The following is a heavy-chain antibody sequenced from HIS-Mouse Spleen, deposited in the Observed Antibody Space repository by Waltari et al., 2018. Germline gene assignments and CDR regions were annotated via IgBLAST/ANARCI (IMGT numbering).Heavy chain of an antibody. J-gene: IGHJ2*01. V-gene: IGHV4-39*07. CDR1: GGSISSSSYY. Sequence: QLQLQESGPGLVKPSETLSLTCTVSGGSISSSSYYWGWIRQPPGKGLEWIGSIDYSGGPYSNPSLSSRVTISVDTSKNQFSLKLSSVTAADTAVYYCAREIPYSSSWYDWYFDLWGRGTLVTVSS. CDR2: IDYSGGP. CDR3: AREIPYSSSWYDWYFDL. D-gene: IGHD6-13*01.